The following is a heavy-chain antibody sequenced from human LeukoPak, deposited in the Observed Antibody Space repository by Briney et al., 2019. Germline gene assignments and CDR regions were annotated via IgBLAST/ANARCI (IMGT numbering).Heavy chain of an antibody. CDR1: GFTFSSYW. CDR2: INHNGNVN. D-gene: IGHD3-16*01. J-gene: IGHJ6*02. Sequence: GGSLRLSCAASGFTFSSYWVNWARQAPGKGLEWVASINHNGNVNYYVDSVKGRFTISRDNAKNSLYLQMSNLRAKDTAVYFCARGGGLDVWGQGATVTVSS. CDR3: ARGGGLDV. V-gene: IGHV3-7*03.